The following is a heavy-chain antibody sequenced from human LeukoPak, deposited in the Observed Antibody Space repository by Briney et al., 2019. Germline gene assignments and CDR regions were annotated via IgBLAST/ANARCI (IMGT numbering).Heavy chain of an antibody. CDR2: ISGSGGST. V-gene: IGHV3-23*01. CDR3: AKDMSDAYCSSTSCWRIYYYYGMDV. Sequence: GGSLRLSCAASGFTFSSYAMSWVRQAPGKGLEWVSAISGSGGSTYYADSVKGRFTISRDNSKNTLYLQMNSLRAEDTAVYYCAKDMSDAYCSSTSCWRIYYYYGMDVWGQGTTVTVSS. CDR1: GFTFSSYA. D-gene: IGHD2-2*01. J-gene: IGHJ6*02.